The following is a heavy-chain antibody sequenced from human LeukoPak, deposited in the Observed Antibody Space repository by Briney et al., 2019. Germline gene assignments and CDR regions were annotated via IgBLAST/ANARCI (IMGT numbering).Heavy chain of an antibody. J-gene: IGHJ4*02. CDR1: GGSFSGYY. CDR3: ARGLTYYYDSSGYDY. Sequence: SETLSLTCAVYGGSFSGYYWSWIRQSPGKGLEWIGEITPSVTTSYNPSLKSRVTISVDTSKNQFSLKLSSVTAADTAVYYCARGLTYYYDSSGYDYWGQGTLVTVSS. CDR2: ITPSVTT. V-gene: IGHV4-34*01. D-gene: IGHD3-22*01.